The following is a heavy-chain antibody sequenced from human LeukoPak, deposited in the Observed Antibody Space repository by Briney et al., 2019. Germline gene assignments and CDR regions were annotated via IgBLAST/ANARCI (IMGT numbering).Heavy chain of an antibody. CDR2: IYYSGST. CDR1: GGSISSYY. J-gene: IGHJ5*02. V-gene: IGHV4-59*01. D-gene: IGHD6-13*01. CDR3: AREAAAGNFDP. Sequence: SETLSLTCTVSGGSISSYYWSWIRQPPGKGLEWIGYIYYSGSTNYNPPLKSRVTISVDTSKNQFSLKLSSVTAADTAVYYCAREAAAGNFDPWGQGTLVTVSS.